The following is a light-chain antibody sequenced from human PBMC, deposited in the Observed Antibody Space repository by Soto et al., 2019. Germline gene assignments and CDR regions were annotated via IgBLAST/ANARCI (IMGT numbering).Light chain of an antibody. CDR2: DAS. V-gene: IGKV1-5*01. CDR1: QSISSW. CDR3: QQYNSYSA. Sequence: DIKMTQSPSTLSASVGDRVTINCRASQSISSWLAWYQQKPGKAPKLLIYDASSLESGVPSRFSGSGSGTEFTLTISSLQPDDFATYYCQQYNSYSAFGQGTKV. J-gene: IGKJ1*01.